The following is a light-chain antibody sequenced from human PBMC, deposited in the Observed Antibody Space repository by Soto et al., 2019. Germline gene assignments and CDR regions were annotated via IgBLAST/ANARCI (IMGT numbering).Light chain of an antibody. Sequence: EIVLTQSPGTLSLSPGERATLSCGASQSVSSSHFVWYQQKPGQAPRLLIYGASSRVTGIPARFSGSGSGTDFTLTISRLEPEDFAVYYCQQYVALPPTFGQGTKVDIK. CDR3: QQYVALPPT. J-gene: IGKJ1*01. CDR1: QSVSSSH. V-gene: IGKV3-20*01. CDR2: GAS.